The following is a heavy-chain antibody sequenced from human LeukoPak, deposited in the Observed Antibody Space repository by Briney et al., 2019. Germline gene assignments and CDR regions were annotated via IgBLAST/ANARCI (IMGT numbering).Heavy chain of an antibody. CDR2: IWYDGSNK. CDR1: GFTFSSYG. Sequence: GGSLRLSCAASGFTFSSYGMHWVRQAPGKGLEWVAVIWYDGSNKYYADSVKGRFTISRDNSKNTLYLQMNSLRAEDTAVYYCAKDLSGVYGSGKIGYYYYMDVWGKGTTVTVSS. V-gene: IGHV3-33*06. J-gene: IGHJ6*03. CDR3: AKDLSGVYGSGKIGYYYYMDV. D-gene: IGHD3-10*01.